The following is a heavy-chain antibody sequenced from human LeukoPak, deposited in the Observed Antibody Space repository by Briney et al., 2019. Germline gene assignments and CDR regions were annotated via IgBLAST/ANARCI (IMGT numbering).Heavy chain of an antibody. D-gene: IGHD6-13*01. Sequence: PSETLSLTCTVSGGSISSGSYYWSWIRQPAGKGLEWIGRIYTSGSTNYNPSLKSRVTISVDTSKNQFSLKLSSVTAADTAVYDCAREIAAAGHLFDYWGQGTLVTVSS. CDR3: AREIAAAGHLFDY. CDR1: GGSISSGSYY. V-gene: IGHV4-61*02. J-gene: IGHJ4*02. CDR2: IYTSGST.